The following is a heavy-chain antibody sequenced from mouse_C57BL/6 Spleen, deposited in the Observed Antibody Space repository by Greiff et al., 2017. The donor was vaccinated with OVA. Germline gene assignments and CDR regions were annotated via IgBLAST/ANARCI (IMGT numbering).Heavy chain of an antibody. Sequence: QVQPQQPGAELVRPGSSVKLSCKASGYTFTSYWMDWVKQRPGQGLEWIGNIYPSDSGTHYNQKFKDKATLTVDKSSSTAYMQLSSLTSEDSAGEYCARDQGDYFDYWGQGTTLTVSA. CDR1: GYTFTSYW. V-gene: IGHV1-61*01. CDR3: ARDQGDYFDY. CDR2: IYPSDSGT. J-gene: IGHJ2*01.